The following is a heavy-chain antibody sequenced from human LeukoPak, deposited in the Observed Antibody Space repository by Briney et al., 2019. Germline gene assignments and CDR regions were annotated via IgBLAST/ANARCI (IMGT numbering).Heavy chain of an antibody. Sequence: ASVKVSCKASGYTCTSYAMHWVRQAPGQRLEWMGWINAGNGNTKYSQKFQGRVTITRDTSASTAYMELSSLRSEDTAVYYCARDGYSSGWSTWPYWGQGTLVTVSS. CDR1: GYTCTSYA. V-gene: IGHV1-3*01. D-gene: IGHD6-19*01. CDR3: ARDGYSSGWSTWPY. CDR2: INAGNGNT. J-gene: IGHJ4*02.